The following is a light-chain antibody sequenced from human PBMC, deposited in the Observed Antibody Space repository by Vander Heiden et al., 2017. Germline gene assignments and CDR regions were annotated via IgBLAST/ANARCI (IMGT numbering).Light chain of an antibody. CDR3: QSADSSGTVV. CDR2: KDS. V-gene: IGLV3-25*03. J-gene: IGLJ2*01. Sequence: SYELTQPSSVSVSPGQTARITCSGDALPKQYAYWYQQKPGQAPVLLIYKDSERPSGIPERFSGSSSGTTVTLTISGVQAEDEADYYCQSADSSGTVVFGGGTKLTGL. CDR1: ALPKQY.